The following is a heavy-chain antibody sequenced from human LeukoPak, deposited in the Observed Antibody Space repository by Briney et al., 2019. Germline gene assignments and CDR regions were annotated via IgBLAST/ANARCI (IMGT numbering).Heavy chain of an antibody. Sequence: ASVKVSCKASGYTFTSYGISWVRQAPGQGLEWMGWIRAYNGNTNYAQKLQGRVTMTTDTSTSTAYTELRSLRSDDTAVYYCARQEWIYGDYVRGYFDYWGQGTLVTVSS. D-gene: IGHD4-17*01. J-gene: IGHJ4*02. CDR3: ARQEWIYGDYVRGYFDY. CDR1: GYTFTSYG. V-gene: IGHV1-18*01. CDR2: IRAYNGNT.